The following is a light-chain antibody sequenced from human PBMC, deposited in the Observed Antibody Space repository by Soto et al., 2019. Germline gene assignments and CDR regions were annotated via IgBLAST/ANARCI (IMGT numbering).Light chain of an antibody. Sequence: EIVLTQSPGTLSLSPGERATLSCRASQSVSSSYLAWYQQKPGQAPRLLIYGASSRATGIPDRFSGSGSGTDFTLTISRMEPEDFEVYYCQQYGSSLLFPFGPGTKVDIK. CDR2: GAS. J-gene: IGKJ3*01. CDR3: QQYGSSLLFP. CDR1: QSVSSSY. V-gene: IGKV3-20*01.